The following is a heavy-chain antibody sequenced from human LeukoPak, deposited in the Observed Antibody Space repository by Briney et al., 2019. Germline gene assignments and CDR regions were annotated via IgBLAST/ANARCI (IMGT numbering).Heavy chain of an antibody. CDR2: INTGNGNT. CDR1: GYTFTTYA. D-gene: IGHD6-19*01. Sequence: ASVMVSCKASGYTFTTYAMHWVRQAPGQRLEWTGWINTGNGNTKYSQKFQGRVTITRDTSASTAYMDLSSLRSEDTAVYYCARTPYSSGPIFDYWGQGTLVTVSS. CDR3: ARTPYSSGPIFDY. V-gene: IGHV1-3*04. J-gene: IGHJ4*02.